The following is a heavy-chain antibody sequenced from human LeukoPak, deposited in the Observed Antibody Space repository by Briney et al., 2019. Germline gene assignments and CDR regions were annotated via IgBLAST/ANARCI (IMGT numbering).Heavy chain of an antibody. Sequence: TSVKVSCKASGYTFTGYYMHWVRQAPGQGLEWMGWINPNSGGTNYAQKFQGRVTMTRDTSISTAYMELTRLRSDDTAVYFCARVLTAPGGFWGQGTLVTVSS. D-gene: IGHD6-13*01. CDR2: INPNSGGT. V-gene: IGHV1-2*02. CDR3: ARVLTAPGGF. CDR1: GYTFTGYY. J-gene: IGHJ4*02.